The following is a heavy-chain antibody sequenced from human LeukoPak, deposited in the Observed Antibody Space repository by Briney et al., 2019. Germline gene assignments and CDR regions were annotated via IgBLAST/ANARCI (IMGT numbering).Heavy chain of an antibody. J-gene: IGHJ4*02. CDR3: VRDRDGYNY. D-gene: IGHD5-24*01. V-gene: IGHV3-74*01. Sequence: GGSLILSCAASGFTFSNSLMHWVRQVPGKGLVWVARIDIDGSTTHYADSVKGRFTISRDNAKNTLYLQMNILRAEDTAVYYCVRDRDGYNYWGQGTLVTVSS. CDR1: GFTFSNSL. CDR2: IDIDGSTT.